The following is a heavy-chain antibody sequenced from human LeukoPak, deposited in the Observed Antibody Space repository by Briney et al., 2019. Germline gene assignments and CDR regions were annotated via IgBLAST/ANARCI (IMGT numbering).Heavy chain of an antibody. D-gene: IGHD3-10*01. CDR3: ARLSAYYYGSYFYYYMDV. V-gene: IGHV3-7*01. CDR2: IRQDESER. Sequence: GGSLRLSCEASGFSFSSYWMTWVRQPPGKGPEWVANIRQDESERYSADSVKGRFTISRDNAKKSVYLHMRSLRAEDTALYYCARLSAYYYGSYFYYYMDVWGKGTTVTVSS. J-gene: IGHJ6*03. CDR1: GFSFSSYW.